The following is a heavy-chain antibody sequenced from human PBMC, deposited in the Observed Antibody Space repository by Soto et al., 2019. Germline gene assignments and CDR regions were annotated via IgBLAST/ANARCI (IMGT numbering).Heavy chain of an antibody. CDR1: GGSVSSRSFY. D-gene: IGHD2-21*02. Sequence: SETLSLTCSVSGGSVSSRSFYWGWIRQHPGKGLEWIGYIYYSGSTYYNPSLKSRVTISVDTSKNQFSLKLSSVTAADTAVYYCARAPTPYCGGDCYLFDPWGQGTLVTVSS. V-gene: IGHV4-31*03. J-gene: IGHJ5*02. CDR3: ARAPTPYCGGDCYLFDP. CDR2: IYYSGST.